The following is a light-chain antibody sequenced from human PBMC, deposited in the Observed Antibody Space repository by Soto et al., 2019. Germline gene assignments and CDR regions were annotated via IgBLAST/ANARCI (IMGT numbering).Light chain of an antibody. J-gene: IGKJ3*01. Sequence: EIVLTQSPGTLSLSPGERATLTCRASQSVTSSYLAWYQQKPGQAPRLLMYGASSRATGIPDRFSGSGSGTDFTLTISGLEPEDFAVYYCQQYGSSPVTFGPGTKVDIK. CDR2: GAS. CDR3: QQYGSSPVT. V-gene: IGKV3-20*01. CDR1: QSVTSSY.